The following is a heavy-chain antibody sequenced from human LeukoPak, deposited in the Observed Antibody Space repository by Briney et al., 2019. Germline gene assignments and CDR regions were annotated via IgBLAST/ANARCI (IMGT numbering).Heavy chain of an antibody. V-gene: IGHV3-33*01. D-gene: IGHD6-13*01. J-gene: IGHJ4*02. CDR2: IWYDGSNK. Sequence: PGGSLRLSCAASGFTFSSYGMHWVRQAPGKGLEWVAVIWYDGSNKYYADSVKGRFTISRDNSKNTLYLQMNSLRAEDTAVYYCARDQRYSSSWHLPNYWDQGTLVTVSS. CDR1: GFTFSSYG. CDR3: ARDQRYSSSWHLPNY.